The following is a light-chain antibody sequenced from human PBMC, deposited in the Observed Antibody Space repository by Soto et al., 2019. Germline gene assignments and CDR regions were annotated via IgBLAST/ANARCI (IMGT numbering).Light chain of an antibody. CDR2: VNSDGSH. CDR3: QTWGTGIRV. J-gene: IGLJ1*01. CDR1: SGHSNYA. Sequence: QLVLTQSPSASASLGASVKLTCTLSSGHSNYAIAWHQQQPEKGPRYLMKVNSDGSHRKGDGIPDRFSGSSSGAQRYLTISSLQSEDEAYYYCQTWGTGIRVFGTGTKVTVL. V-gene: IGLV4-69*01.